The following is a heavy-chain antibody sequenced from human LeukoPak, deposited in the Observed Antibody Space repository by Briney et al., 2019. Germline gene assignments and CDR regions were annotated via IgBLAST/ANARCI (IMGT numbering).Heavy chain of an antibody. CDR2: IGSSGGSR. J-gene: IGHJ5*02. Sequence: GGSLRLSCAASGFTFSSYEMDWVRRAPGKGLEWVAYIGSSGGSRYYADSVKGRFTSSRDNAKNSLYLQMNSLRAEDTAVYYCARDPPVPAASSIAWVIPWGQGTLVTVSS. V-gene: IGHV3-48*03. CDR3: ARDPPVPAASSIAWVIP. CDR1: GFTFSSYE. D-gene: IGHD2-2*01.